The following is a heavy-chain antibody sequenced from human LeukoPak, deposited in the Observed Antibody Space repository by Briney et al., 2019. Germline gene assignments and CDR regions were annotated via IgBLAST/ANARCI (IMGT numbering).Heavy chain of an antibody. V-gene: IGHV3-7*01. D-gene: IGHD1-7*01. J-gene: IGHJ6*02. CDR3: ASNWDYVRGYGMDV. CDR1: GFSFSSYW. CDR2: INQDGGEK. Sequence: GGSLRLSCAASGFSFSSYWVSWVRQAPGKWLQWVANINQDGGEKHYVDSVRGRFTISRDNAKNTLYLQMNSLRAEDSAVYYCASNWDYVRGYGMDVWGQGTTVTVSS.